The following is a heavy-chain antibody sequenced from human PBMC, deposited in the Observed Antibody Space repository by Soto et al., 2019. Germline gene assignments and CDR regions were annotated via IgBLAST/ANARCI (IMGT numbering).Heavy chain of an antibody. J-gene: IGHJ4*02. Sequence: EVQLLESGGGLVQHGGSLRLSCAASGFTFSSYAMSWVRQAPGKGLEWVSAISGSGGSTYYADSVTGRFTISRVNSKNTLYLQMNCVSAEDTAVYYCAIITYYYGSWSLVTPGYFDFWGQGTLVTVSS. CDR1: GFTFSSYA. CDR2: ISGSGGST. V-gene: IGHV3-23*01. CDR3: AIITYYYGSWSLVTPGYFDF. D-gene: IGHD3-10*01.